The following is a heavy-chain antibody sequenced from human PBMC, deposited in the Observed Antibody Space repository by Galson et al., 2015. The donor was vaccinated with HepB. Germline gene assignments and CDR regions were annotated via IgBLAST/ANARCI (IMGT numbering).Heavy chain of an antibody. J-gene: IGHJ4*02. V-gene: IGHV1-18*01. CDR3: ARGPCIGYCPRGSPSSPDFDY. CDR2: ISPYNGNT. D-gene: IGHD2-8*01. CDR1: GYSFLTYG. Sequence: SVKVSCKASGYSFLTYGINWVRRAPGQGPEWMGRISPYNGNTKSAEKFHDRLTMTTDTSTSTAYIELRSLRSDDTAVYYCARGPCIGYCPRGSPSSPDFDYWGQGTLVTVSS.